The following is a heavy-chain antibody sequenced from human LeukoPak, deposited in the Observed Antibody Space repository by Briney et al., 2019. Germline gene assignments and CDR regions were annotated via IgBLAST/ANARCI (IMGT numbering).Heavy chain of an antibody. J-gene: IGHJ6*02. CDR1: GYTFTGYY. V-gene: IGHV1-2*04. CDR2: INPNSGGT. Sequence: ASVKVSCKASGYTFTGYYMHWARQAPGQGLEWMGWINPNSGGTNYAQKFQGWVTMTRDTSISTAYMELSRLRSDDTAVYYCAASYYYDSSKGYYYYYGMDVWGQGTTVTVSS. D-gene: IGHD3-22*01. CDR3: AASYYYDSSKGYYYYYGMDV.